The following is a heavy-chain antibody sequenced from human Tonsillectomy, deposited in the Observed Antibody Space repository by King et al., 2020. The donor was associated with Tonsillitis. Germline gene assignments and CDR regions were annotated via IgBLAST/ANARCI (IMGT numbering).Heavy chain of an antibody. CDR1: GYTFTGYY. Sequence: VQLVESGAEVKKPGASVKVSCKASGYTFTGYYMHWVRQAPGQGLDWMGWINPNSGGTNYAQKFQGRVTMTRDTSISTAYMELSRLRSDDTAVYYCAREPYSSSWDDAFDIWGQGTMVTVSS. D-gene: IGHD6-13*01. J-gene: IGHJ3*02. V-gene: IGHV1-2*02. CDR2: INPNSGGT. CDR3: AREPYSSSWDDAFDI.